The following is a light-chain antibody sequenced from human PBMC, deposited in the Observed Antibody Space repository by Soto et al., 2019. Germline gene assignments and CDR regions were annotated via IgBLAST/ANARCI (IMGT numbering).Light chain of an antibody. CDR2: DVS. V-gene: IGLV2-14*01. J-gene: IGLJ2*01. CDR1: SSDVGGHNY. CDR3: SSYTSSSTVV. Sequence: QSALTQPASVSGSPGQSITISCTGTSSDVGGHNYVSWYQQHPGKAPKLMIYDVSNRPSGVSNPFSGSKSGNTASLTISGLQAEDEADYYCSSYTSSSTVVFGGGTKLTVL.